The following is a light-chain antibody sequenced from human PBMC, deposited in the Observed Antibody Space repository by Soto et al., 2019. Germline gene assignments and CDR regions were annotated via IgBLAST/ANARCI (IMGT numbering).Light chain of an antibody. J-gene: IGKJ1*01. CDR1: QGVTSSY. CDR2: GAS. Sequence: EIVLTQSPGTLSLSPGDRATLSCRASQGVTSSYLAWYQQNPGLAPRLLIYGASSRATGIPDRFSGSGSGTDFTFTIRRLELEDFAFYYCQRYGSSPRTFGQGTKLVIK. V-gene: IGKV3-20*01. CDR3: QRYGSSPRT.